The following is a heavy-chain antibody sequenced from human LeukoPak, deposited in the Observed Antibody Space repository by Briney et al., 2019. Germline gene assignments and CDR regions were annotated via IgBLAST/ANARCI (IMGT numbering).Heavy chain of an antibody. CDR1: GFTFNNAW. CDR3: TTAPSALDY. J-gene: IGHJ4*02. CDR2: IKSETSGGTT. Sequence: KSGGSLRLSCAASGFTFNNAWMSWVRQAPGKGLEWVGRIKSETSGGTTDSAAPVKGRFTISRDDSKNTLFLQMNGLKTEDTAVYYCTTAPSALDYWGQGTLVTVSS. V-gene: IGHV3-15*01.